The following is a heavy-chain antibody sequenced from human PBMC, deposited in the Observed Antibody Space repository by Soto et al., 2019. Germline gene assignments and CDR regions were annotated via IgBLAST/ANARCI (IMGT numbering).Heavy chain of an antibody. CDR1: GASISSHY. Sequence: QVQLQESGPGLVKPSETLSLTCTVSGASISSHYWNWIRQPPGKGLEWIGYIYYSGSISYNDSLKSRVTTSVDTSKNHLSLELTSVTAADTAVYYCARDRDGFDIWGQGTLVTVSS. J-gene: IGHJ3*02. CDR3: ARDRDGFDI. CDR2: IYYSGSI. V-gene: IGHV4-59*11.